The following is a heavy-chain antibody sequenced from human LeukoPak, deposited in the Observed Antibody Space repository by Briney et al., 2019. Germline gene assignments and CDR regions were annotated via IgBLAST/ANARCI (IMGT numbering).Heavy chain of an antibody. Sequence: PSETLSLTCSVSGGSISSYSWSWIRQPAGEGLEWIGRIYSSGSNSYSPSLKGRVAMSADTSKNQFSLMLSSVTAADTAVYYCARDSSAWSFDYWGRGALVTVSS. CDR1: GGSISSYS. D-gene: IGHD6-19*01. V-gene: IGHV4-4*07. CDR3: ARDSSAWSFDY. J-gene: IGHJ4*02. CDR2: IYSSGSN.